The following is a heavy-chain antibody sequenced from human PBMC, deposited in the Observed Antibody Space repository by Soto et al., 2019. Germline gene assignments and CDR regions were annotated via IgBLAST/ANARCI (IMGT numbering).Heavy chain of an antibody. Sequence: PGRSLRLSCAASAFTFSSYAMSWVRQAQEKGLEWVSAISGSVGSTYYADSVKGRFTIPRHNSKNTLYLQMNSLRAEDTAVYYWAKIGHGAAHFWGQGTLGTGSS. J-gene: IGHJ4*02. D-gene: IGHD2-15*01. V-gene: IGHV3-23*01. CDR3: AKIGHGAAHF. CDR1: AFTFSSYA. CDR2: ISGSVGST.